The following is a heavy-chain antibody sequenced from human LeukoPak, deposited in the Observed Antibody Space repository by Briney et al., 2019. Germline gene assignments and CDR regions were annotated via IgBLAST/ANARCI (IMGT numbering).Heavy chain of an antibody. CDR1: GGSISSSSYY. CDR3: ARRLSCSSTSCYSVGAFDI. Sequence: SGTLSLTCTVSGGSISSSSYYWGWIRQPPGKGLEWIGSIYYSGSTYYNPSLKSRVTISVDTSKNQFSLKLSSVTAADTAVYYCARRLSCSSTSCYSVGAFDIWGQGTMVTVSS. V-gene: IGHV4-39*01. D-gene: IGHD2-2*01. CDR2: IYYSGST. J-gene: IGHJ3*02.